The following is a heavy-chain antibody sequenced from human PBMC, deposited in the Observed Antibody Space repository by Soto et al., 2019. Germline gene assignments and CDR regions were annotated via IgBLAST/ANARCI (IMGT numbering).Heavy chain of an antibody. CDR3: ARGLITGSHYSGGWYYFDS. CDR1: GGNFSGYI. CDR2: INHSGSA. Sequence: SETLSLTSAVYGGNFSGYIWTWIRQTPGKGLQWIGQINHSGSAYYNPSLKSRVTISVHTSNSQFSLELSSVTAADTAVYYCARGLITGSHYSGGWYYFDSWGQGTQVTVSS. D-gene: IGHD6-19*01. V-gene: IGHV4-34*01. J-gene: IGHJ4*02.